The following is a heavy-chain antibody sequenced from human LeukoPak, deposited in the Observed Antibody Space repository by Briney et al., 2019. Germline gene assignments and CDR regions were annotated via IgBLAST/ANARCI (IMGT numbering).Heavy chain of an antibody. J-gene: IGHJ5*02. CDR1: GGSINNYY. CDR3: ARLMYYDILTRFRFDP. Sequence: SETLSLTCTVSGGSINNYYWSWLRQPPGKGLEWIGYIYYSGSTNYNPSLKSRVTISVDTSKNQFSLRLNSVTAADTAVYYCARLMYYDILTRFRFDPWGQGTLVTVSS. CDR2: IYYSGST. D-gene: IGHD3-9*01. V-gene: IGHV4-59*01.